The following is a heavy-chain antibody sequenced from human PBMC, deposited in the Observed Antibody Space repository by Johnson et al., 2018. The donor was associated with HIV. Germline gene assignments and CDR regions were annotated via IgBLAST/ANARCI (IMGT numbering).Heavy chain of an antibody. CDR3: ARGRGWWLQLGGAFDI. V-gene: IGHV3-66*01. Sequence: VQLVESGGGLVQPGGSLRLSCAASGFTISTNYFNWVRQAPGKGLEWVSVISIGGSTYYADSVKGRFTISRDNSKNTLYLQMNSLRAEDTAIYYCARGRGWWLQLGGAFDIWGQGTMVTVSS. J-gene: IGHJ3*02. CDR1: GFTISTNY. D-gene: IGHD5-24*01. CDR2: ISIGGST.